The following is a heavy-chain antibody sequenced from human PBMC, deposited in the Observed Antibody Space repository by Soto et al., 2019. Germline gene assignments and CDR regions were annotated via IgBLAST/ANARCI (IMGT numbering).Heavy chain of an antibody. CDR3: ATNRWYSGYSPPSYYGMDF. CDR1: GFTFSSYS. V-gene: IGHV3-21*01. CDR2: ISSSSSYI. D-gene: IGHD5-12*01. J-gene: IGHJ6*02. Sequence: GGSLRLSCAASGFTFSSYSMNWVRHAPGKGREWVSSISSSSSYIYYADSVKGRFTISRDNAKNTLYLLMSSLRAADTAVSYFATNRWYSGYSPPSYYGMDFWGQGTTVTVSS.